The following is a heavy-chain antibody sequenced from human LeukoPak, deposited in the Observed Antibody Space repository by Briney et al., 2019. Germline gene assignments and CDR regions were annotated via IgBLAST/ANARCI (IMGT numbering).Heavy chain of an antibody. J-gene: IGHJ6*03. CDR2: IYYSGST. V-gene: IGHV4-59*08. CDR3: ARHVTYYYDSSGYPDTYYYMDV. Sequence: SETLSLTCTVSGGSISSYYWSWIRQPPGKGLEWIGYIYYSGSTNYNPSLKSRVTISVDTSKNQFSLKLSSATAADTAVYYCARHVTYYYDSSGYPDTYYYMDVWGKGTTVTVSS. D-gene: IGHD3-22*01. CDR1: GGSISSYY.